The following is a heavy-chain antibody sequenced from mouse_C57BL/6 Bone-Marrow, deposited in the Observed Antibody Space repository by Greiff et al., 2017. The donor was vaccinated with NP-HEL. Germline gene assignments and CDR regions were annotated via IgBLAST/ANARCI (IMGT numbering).Heavy chain of an antibody. V-gene: IGHV1-62-2*01. CDR2: FYPGSGSI. CDR1: GYTFTEYT. D-gene: IGHD3-2*02. CDR3: ARHEARTAQANAMDY. Sequence: QVHVKQSGAELVKPGASVKLSCKASGYTFTEYTIHWVKQRSGQGLEWIGWFYPGSGSIKYNEKFKDKATLTADKSSSTVYMELSRLTSEDSAVYFCARHEARTAQANAMDYWGQGTSVTVSS. J-gene: IGHJ4*01.